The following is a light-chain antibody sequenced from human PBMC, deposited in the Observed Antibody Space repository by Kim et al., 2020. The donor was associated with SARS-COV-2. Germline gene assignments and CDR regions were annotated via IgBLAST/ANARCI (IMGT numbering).Light chain of an antibody. Sequence: SPGERATLSCRASQTVAKNFLAWYQQKPGQAPRLLIYTASIRATDIPDRFSGSGSGTDFTLTISRLEPEDFAVYFCQQFANAPLTFGGGTKVDIK. CDR3: QQFANAPLT. J-gene: IGKJ4*01. CDR2: TAS. CDR1: QTVAKNF. V-gene: IGKV3-20*01.